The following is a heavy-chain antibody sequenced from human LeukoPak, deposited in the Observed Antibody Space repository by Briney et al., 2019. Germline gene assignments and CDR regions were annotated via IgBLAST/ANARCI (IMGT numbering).Heavy chain of an antibody. CDR2: INHSGST. D-gene: IGHD2-15*01. V-gene: IGHV4-34*01. CDR3: ARVGYCSGGSCPSYILPGWFDP. CDR1: GGSFSGYY. J-gene: IGHJ5*02. Sequence: PSETLSLTCAVYGGSFSGYYWSWIRHPPGKGLEWSGEINHSGSTNYNPSLKSRVTISVDTSKNQFSLKLSSVTAADTAVYYCARVGYCSGGSCPSYILPGWFDPWGQGTLVTVSS.